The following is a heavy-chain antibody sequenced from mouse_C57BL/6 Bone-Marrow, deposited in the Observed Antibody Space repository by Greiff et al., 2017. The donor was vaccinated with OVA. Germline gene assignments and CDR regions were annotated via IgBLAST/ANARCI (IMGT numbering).Heavy chain of an antibody. Sequence: VQLQQSGAELVKPGASVKLSCTASGYTFTEYTIHWVKQRTGQGLEWIGWFYPGSGSIKYNEKFKDKATLSADKSSSTVYMEISRLKSEDTAVYYCARHESLYYDDGGFAYWGQGTLVTVSA. J-gene: IGHJ3*01. V-gene: IGHV1-62-2*01. CDR1: GYTFTEYT. CDR2: FYPGSGSI. D-gene: IGHD2-4*01. CDR3: ARHESLYYDDGGFAY.